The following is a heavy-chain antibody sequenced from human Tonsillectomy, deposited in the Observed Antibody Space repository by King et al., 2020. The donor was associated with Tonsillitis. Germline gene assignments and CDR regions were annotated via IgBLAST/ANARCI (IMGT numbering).Heavy chain of an antibody. CDR1: GYTFTSYY. J-gene: IGHJ4*02. Sequence: QLVQSGAEVKKPGASVKVSCKASGYTFTSYYMNWVRQAPGQGLEWMGIINPSGGSTSYAQKFQGRVTMTRDTSTSTVYVELSSVRSEDTAVYHCAREPAYYYDSSGYYVIWRQGTPVTVPS. CDR2: INPSGGST. V-gene: IGHV1-46*03. D-gene: IGHD3-22*01. CDR3: AREPAYYYDSSGYYVI.